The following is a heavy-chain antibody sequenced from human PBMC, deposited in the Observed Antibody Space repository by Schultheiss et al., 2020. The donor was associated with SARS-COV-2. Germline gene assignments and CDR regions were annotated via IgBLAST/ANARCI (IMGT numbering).Heavy chain of an antibody. CDR1: GFTFSSYE. CDR2: ISSSGSTI. Sequence: GGSLRLSCAASGFTFSSYEMNWVRQAPGKGLEWVSYISSSGSTIYYADSVKGRFTISRDNAKNSLYLQMNSLRAEDTAVYYCARDSRHVRGVIIPTSFDYWGQGTLVTVSS. CDR3: ARDSRHVRGVIIPTSFDY. D-gene: IGHD3-10*02. V-gene: IGHV3-48*03. J-gene: IGHJ4*02.